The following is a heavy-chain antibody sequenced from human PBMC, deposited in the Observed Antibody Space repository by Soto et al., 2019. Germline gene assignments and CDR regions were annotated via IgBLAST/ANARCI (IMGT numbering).Heavy chain of an antibody. Sequence: QVQLVESGGGVVQPGRSLRLSCAASGFTFSSYAMHWVRQAPGKGLEWVAVISYDGSNKYYADSVKGRFTISRDNSKNTLYLKMNSLRAEDTAVYYCARSIFGELWLGDYWGQGTLVTVSS. J-gene: IGHJ4*02. CDR3: ARSIFGELWLGDY. CDR1: GFTFSSYA. V-gene: IGHV3-30-3*01. D-gene: IGHD3-10*01. CDR2: ISYDGSNK.